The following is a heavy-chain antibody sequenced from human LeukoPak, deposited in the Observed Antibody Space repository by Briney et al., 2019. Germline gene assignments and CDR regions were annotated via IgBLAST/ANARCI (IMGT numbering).Heavy chain of an antibody. V-gene: IGHV3-9*01. CDR2: ISWNSGSI. CDR1: GFTFDDYA. D-gene: IGHD5-12*01. CDR3: AKAPAGYATHRGDNFDY. Sequence: PGRSLRLSCAASGFTFDDYAMPWVRQAPGKGLEWVSGISWNSGSIGYADSVKGRFTISRDNAKNSLYLQMNSLRAEDTALYYCAKAPAGYATHRGDNFDYWGQGTLVTVSS. J-gene: IGHJ4*02.